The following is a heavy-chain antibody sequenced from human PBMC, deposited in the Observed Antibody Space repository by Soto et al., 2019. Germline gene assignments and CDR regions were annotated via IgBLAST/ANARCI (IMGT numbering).Heavy chain of an antibody. V-gene: IGHV4-39*01. CDR2: IYYSWST. J-gene: IGHJ4*02. CDR1: DGSISSSSYY. D-gene: IGHD3-9*01. Sequence: SVLMSLTCTVSDGSISSSSYYWGWIRKPPGKGLEWIVRIYYSWSTYYNPSLKIRVTISVDTSKNQFSLKLSSVTAADSAVYYCARQKGDYDILTGYGYYFDYCGQGTQVTVSS. CDR3: ARQKGDYDILTGYGYYFDY.